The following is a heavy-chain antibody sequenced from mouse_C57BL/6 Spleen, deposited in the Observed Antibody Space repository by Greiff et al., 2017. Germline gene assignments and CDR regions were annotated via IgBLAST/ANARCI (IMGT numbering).Heavy chain of an antibody. Sequence: EVKLVESGEGLVKPGGSLKLSCAASGFSFSSYAMSWVRQTPEKRLEWVAYISSGGDYIYYADTVKGRFTISRDNARNTLYLQMSSLKSEDTAMYYCTRGEYGLFDYWGQVTTLTVSS. J-gene: IGHJ2*01. CDR3: TRGEYGLFDY. V-gene: IGHV5-9-1*02. CDR2: ISSGGDYI. D-gene: IGHD1-1*02. CDR1: GFSFSSYA.